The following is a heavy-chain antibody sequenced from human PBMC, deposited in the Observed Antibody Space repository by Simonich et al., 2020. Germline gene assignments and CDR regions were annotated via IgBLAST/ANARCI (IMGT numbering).Heavy chain of an antibody. CDR3: ARARGDSSSWYFDY. V-gene: IGHV3-21*01. CDR2: ISSSSSYI. CDR1: GFTFSSYS. Sequence: EVQLVESGGGLVKPGGSPRISCAASGFTFSSYSMNWVRQAPGEGLEVVSSISSSSSYIYYADSGKGRFTISRDNAKNSLYLQMNSLRAEDTAVYYCARARGDSSSWYFDYWGQGTLVTVSS. D-gene: IGHD6-13*01. J-gene: IGHJ4*02.